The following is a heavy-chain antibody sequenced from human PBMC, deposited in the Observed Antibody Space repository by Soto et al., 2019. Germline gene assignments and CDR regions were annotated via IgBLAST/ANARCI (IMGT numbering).Heavy chain of an antibody. V-gene: IGHV4-34*01. CDR1: GGSFSGYY. CDR3: ARGRLRFLEWSGFDY. D-gene: IGHD3-3*01. CDR2: INHSGST. J-gene: IGHJ4*02. Sequence: SETLSLTCAVYGGSFSGYYWSWIRQPPGKGLEWIGEINHSGSTNYNPSLKSRVTISVDTSKNQFSLKLSSVTAADTAVYYCARGRLRFLEWSGFDYWGQGTLVTVSS.